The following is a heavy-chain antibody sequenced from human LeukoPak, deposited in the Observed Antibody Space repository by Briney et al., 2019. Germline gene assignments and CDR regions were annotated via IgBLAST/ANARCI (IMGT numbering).Heavy chain of an antibody. CDR1: GVTFSSYW. CDR3: ARAAFVDYYYGMDA. Sequence: GGSLRLSCAASGVTFSSYWMHWVRQAPGKGLVWVSRINSDGSSTSYADSVKGRFTISRDNAKNTLYLHMNSLRAEDTAVSYCARAAFVDYYYGMDAWGKGTTVTVSS. V-gene: IGHV3-74*01. CDR2: INSDGSST. J-gene: IGHJ6*04.